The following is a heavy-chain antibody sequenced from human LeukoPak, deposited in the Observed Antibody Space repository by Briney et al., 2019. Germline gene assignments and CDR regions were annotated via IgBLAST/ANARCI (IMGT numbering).Heavy chain of an antibody. V-gene: IGHV3-23*01. CDR1: GFTFSSYA. CDR2: ISGSGGST. CDR3: AVSTYSSGWYYFDY. J-gene: IGHJ4*02. Sequence: PGGSLRLSCAASGFTFSSYAMSWVRQAPGKGLEWVSAISGSGGSTYYADSVEGRFTISRDNSKNTLYLQMNSLRAEDTAVYYCAVSTYSSGWYYFDYWGQGTLVTVSS. D-gene: IGHD6-19*01.